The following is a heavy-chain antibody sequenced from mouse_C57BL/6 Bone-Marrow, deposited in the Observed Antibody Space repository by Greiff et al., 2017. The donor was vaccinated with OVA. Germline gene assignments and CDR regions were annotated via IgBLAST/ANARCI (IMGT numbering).Heavy chain of an antibody. CDR3: ARGFGFTTVVAYYYAMDY. CDR1: GYTFTSYW. V-gene: IGHV1-59*01. CDR2: IDPSDSYT. D-gene: IGHD1-1*01. Sequence: VQLQQPGAELVRPGTSVKLSCKASGYTFTSYWMHWVKQRPGQGLEWIGVIDPSDSYTNYNQKFKGKATLTVDTSSSTAYMQLSSLTSEDSAVYYCARGFGFTTVVAYYYAMDYWGQGTSVTVSS. J-gene: IGHJ4*01.